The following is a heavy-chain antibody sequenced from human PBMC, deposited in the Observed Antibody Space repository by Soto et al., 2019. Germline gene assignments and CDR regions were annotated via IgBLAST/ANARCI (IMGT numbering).Heavy chain of an antibody. J-gene: IGHJ6*02. Sequence: QVQLVQSGAEVKKPGASVKVSCKASGYTFTGYYMHWVRQAPGQGLEWMGWINPNSGGTNYAQKFQGWVTMTRDTSISTAYMELSRLRSDDTVVYYCARGRNIVATICDGMDVWGQGTTVTVSS. D-gene: IGHD5-12*01. CDR3: ARGRNIVATICDGMDV. V-gene: IGHV1-2*04. CDR2: INPNSGGT. CDR1: GYTFTGYY.